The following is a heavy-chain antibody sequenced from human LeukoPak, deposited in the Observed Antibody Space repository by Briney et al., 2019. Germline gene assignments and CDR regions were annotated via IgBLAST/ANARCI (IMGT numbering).Heavy chain of an antibody. D-gene: IGHD3-16*01. CDR3: ARTSPTSHFDF. CDR1: GFTFTTYW. Sequence: GGSLRLSCVPSGFTFTTYWMHWVRRAPGKGLVWVSRINGDGSNSNYADSVKGRFTISRDNARNTLYLQMNGLRAEDTALYYCARTSPTSHFDFWGQGTLVTVSS. J-gene: IGHJ4*02. CDR2: INGDGSNS. V-gene: IGHV3-74*01.